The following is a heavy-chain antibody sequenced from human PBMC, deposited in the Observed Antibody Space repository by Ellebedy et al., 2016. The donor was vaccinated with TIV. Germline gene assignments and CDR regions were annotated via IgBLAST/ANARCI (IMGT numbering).Heavy chain of an antibody. D-gene: IGHD3-22*01. CDR2: IKQDGSEK. CDR1: GFTFSSYG. J-gene: IGHJ4*02. CDR3: ARVYDSIDY. Sequence: PGGSLRLSCAASGFTFSSYGIHWVRQAPGKGLEWVANIKQDGSEKYYVDSVKGRFTISRDNAKNSLYLQMNSLRAEDMAVYYCARVYDSIDYWGQGTLVTVSS. V-gene: IGHV3-7*01.